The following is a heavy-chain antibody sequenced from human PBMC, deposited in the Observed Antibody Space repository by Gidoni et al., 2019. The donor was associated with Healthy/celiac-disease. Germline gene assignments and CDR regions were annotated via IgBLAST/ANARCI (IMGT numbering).Heavy chain of an antibody. V-gene: IGHV3-23*01. CDR3: AKVRCTNGVCYPYYFDY. J-gene: IGHJ4*02. D-gene: IGHD2-8*01. Sequence: EVQLLESGGGLVQPGGSLRLSCAASGFTFSSYAMSWVRQAPGKGLEWVSAISGRGGSTYYADSVKGRFTISRDNSKNTLYLQMNSLRAEDTAVYYCAKVRCTNGVCYPYYFDYWGQGTLVTVSS. CDR2: ISGRGGST. CDR1: GFTFSSYA.